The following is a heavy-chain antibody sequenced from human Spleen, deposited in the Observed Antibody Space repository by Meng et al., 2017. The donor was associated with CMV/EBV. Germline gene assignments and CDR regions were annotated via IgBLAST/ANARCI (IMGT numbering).Heavy chain of an antibody. CDR3: ARDQTGY. Sequence: ETLSLTCAASGFTFSSYAMSWVRQAPGKGLEWVSTISGSGGSTYYADSVKGRFTISRDNSKSTLFLQMNSLRPEDTAVYYCARDQTGYWGQGTLVTVSS. CDR2: ISGSGGST. CDR1: GFTFSSYA. V-gene: IGHV3-23*01. J-gene: IGHJ4*02.